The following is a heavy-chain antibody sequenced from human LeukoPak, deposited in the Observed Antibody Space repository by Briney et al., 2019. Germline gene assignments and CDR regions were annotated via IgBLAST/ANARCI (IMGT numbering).Heavy chain of an antibody. CDR2: IKQDGSEK. J-gene: IGHJ4*02. CDR1: GFTFSSYW. V-gene: IGHV3-7*01. D-gene: IGHD1-26*01. Sequence: PGGSLRLSCAASGFTFSSYWMSWVRQAPGKGLEWVANIKQDGSEKYYVDSVKGRFTISRDNAKNSLYLQMNSLRAEGTAVYYCARVPGLWELHYFDYWGQGTLVTVSS. CDR3: ARVPGLWELHYFDY.